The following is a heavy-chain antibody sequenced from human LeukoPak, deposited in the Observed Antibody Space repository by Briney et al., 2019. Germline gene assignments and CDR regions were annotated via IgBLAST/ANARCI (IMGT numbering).Heavy chain of an antibody. CDR3: ASDLGSAGY. CDR1: GFTFSSYA. V-gene: IGHV3-23*01. Sequence: GGSLRLSCAASGFTFSSYAMSWVRQAPGKGLEWVSAISGSGGSTYYADPVKGRFTISRDNAKNSLYLQMNSLRAEDTAVYYCASDLGSAGYWGQGTLVTVSS. CDR2: ISGSGGST. D-gene: IGHD7-27*01. J-gene: IGHJ4*02.